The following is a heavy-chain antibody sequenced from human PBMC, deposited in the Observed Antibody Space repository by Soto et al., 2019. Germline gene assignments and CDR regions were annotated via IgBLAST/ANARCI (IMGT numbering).Heavy chain of an antibody. CDR1: GFTFSSYG. V-gene: IGHV3-30*03. CDR2: ISYDGSNK. J-gene: IGHJ4*02. Sequence: GGSLRLSCAASGFTFSSYGMHWVRQAPGKGLEWVAVISYDGSNKYYADSVKGRFTISRDNAKNSLYLQMNSLRAEDTAVYYCARGGKKSDSSGYYFDYWGQGTLVTVSS. CDR3: ARGGKKSDSSGYYFDY. D-gene: IGHD3-22*01.